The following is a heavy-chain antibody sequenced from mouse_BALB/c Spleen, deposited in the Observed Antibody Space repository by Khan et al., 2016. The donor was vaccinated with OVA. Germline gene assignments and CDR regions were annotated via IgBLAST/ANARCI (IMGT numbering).Heavy chain of an antibody. CDR3: TRGGHDSPFDY. Sequence: EVQLQQSGPELVKPGASVKIPCKASGYTFTDYNMDWVKQSHGKSLEWIGDITPNNGGTIYNQRFKGKATLTVDKSSSTAYMELRSLTSEDTAVYYCTRGGHDSPFDYWGQGTTLTVSA. V-gene: IGHV1-18*01. J-gene: IGHJ2*01. D-gene: IGHD6-1*01. CDR2: ITPNNGGT. CDR1: GYTFTDYN.